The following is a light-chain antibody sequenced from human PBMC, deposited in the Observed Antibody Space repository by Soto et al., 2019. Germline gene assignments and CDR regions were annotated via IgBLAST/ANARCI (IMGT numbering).Light chain of an antibody. CDR3: TSYTSASTLV. J-gene: IGLJ2*01. Sequence: QSVLTQPASVSGSPGQSITISCTGTSDDIGANNYVPWYQHHPGKAPKILIYEAANRPSGISHRFSGSKSGNTASLTISGLQAEDEADYFCTSYTSASTLVFGGGTKVTVL. V-gene: IGLV2-14*01. CDR1: SDDIGANNY. CDR2: EAA.